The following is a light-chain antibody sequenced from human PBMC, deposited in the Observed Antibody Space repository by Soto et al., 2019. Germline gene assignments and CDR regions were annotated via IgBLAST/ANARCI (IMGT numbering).Light chain of an antibody. J-gene: IGKJ5*01. CDR1: QGINSY. CDR3: QKLNSYPTT. CDR2: AAS. Sequence: DIPLTQSPSFLSASVGDRVTITCRASQGINSYLAWYQQKPGKVPKLLIYAASTLQSGVPSRFSGSGSGTEFTLTISSLQPEDFATYYCQKLNSYPTTFGQGTRLEI. V-gene: IGKV1-9*01.